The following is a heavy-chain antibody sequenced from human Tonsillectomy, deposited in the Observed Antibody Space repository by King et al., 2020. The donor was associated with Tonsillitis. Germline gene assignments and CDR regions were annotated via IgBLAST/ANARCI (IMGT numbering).Heavy chain of an antibody. D-gene: IGHD3-22*01. J-gene: IGHJ4*02. V-gene: IGHV4-59*01. CDR2: IYYSGST. CDR1: GGSISSYY. Sequence: VQLQESGPGLVKPSETLSLTCTVSGGSISSYYWSWIRQPPGKGLEWIGYIYYSGSTNYNPSLKSRVTISVDTSKNQFSLKLSSVTAAETAVYYCARGGGEFRPYYYDSSGYYPTIDYWGQGTLVTVSS. CDR3: ARGGGEFRPYYYDSSGYYPTIDY.